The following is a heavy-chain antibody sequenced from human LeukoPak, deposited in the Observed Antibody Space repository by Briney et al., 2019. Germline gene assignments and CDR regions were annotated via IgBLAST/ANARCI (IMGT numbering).Heavy chain of an antibody. V-gene: IGHV7-4-1*02. Sequence: ASVKVSCKASGYTFTSYAMNWVRQAPGQGLEWMGWINTNTGNPTYAQGFTGRFVFSLDTSVSTAYLQISSLKAEDTAVYYCARDAPSSLWIAVAGKPDYWGQGTLVTVSS. CDR1: GYTFTSYA. CDR2: INTNTGNP. J-gene: IGHJ4*02. D-gene: IGHD6-19*01. CDR3: ARDAPSSLWIAVAGKPDY.